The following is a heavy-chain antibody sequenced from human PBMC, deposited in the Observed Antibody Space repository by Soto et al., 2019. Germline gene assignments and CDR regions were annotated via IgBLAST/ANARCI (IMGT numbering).Heavy chain of an antibody. J-gene: IGHJ4*02. CDR3: ARSSYYYGSSGYDSGR. V-gene: IGHV3-48*01. CDR2: ISSSSSTI. Sequence: EVQLVESGGGLVQPGGSLRLSCAASGFTFSSYSMNWVRQAPGKGLEWISYISSSSSTIYYADSVKGRFTISRDNAKNSLYLQMNTLRAEDTAFYYCARSSYYYGSSGYDSGRWGQGTLVTVSS. D-gene: IGHD3-22*01. CDR1: GFTFSSYS.